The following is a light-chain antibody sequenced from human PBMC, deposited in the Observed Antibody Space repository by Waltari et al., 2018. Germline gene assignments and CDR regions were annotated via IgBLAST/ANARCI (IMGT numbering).Light chain of an antibody. Sequence: EIVMTQSPATLSVSPGERATLSCRASQSVSSNLAWYQQKPGQAPRLLIFGASSRATGIPGRVSGSGSGTEFTLTINSLQSEDFAVYYCQQYNNWLITFGQGTRLEIK. J-gene: IGKJ5*01. CDR3: QQYNNWLIT. CDR1: QSVSSN. V-gene: IGKV3-15*01. CDR2: GAS.